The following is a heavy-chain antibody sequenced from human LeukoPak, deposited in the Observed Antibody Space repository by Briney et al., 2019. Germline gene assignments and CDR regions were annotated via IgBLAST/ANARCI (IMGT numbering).Heavy chain of an antibody. D-gene: IGHD6-13*01. J-gene: IGHJ4*02. CDR1: GDSISPYY. CDR3: ARWSSTWSIFDN. Sequence: SETLSLTCTVSGDSISPYYWSWLRQPPGKGLEWIGYIYYSGTTNYNPSLRSLVTLSVDTSKNKFSLRLSSVTAADTVVYYCARWSSTWSIFDNWGQGTLVAVSS. CDR2: IYYSGTT. V-gene: IGHV4-59*01.